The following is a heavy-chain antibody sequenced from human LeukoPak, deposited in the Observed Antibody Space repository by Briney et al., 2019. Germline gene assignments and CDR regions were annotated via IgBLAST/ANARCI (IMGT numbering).Heavy chain of an antibody. Sequence: SAKVSCKASGYTFTSYDINWVRQAPGQGLEWMGGIIPIFGTANYAQKFQGRVTITADKSTSTAYMELSSLRSEDTAVYYCARGRGYCSGGSCSTSYYYYMDVWGKGTTVTVSS. V-gene: IGHV1-69*06. J-gene: IGHJ6*03. CDR2: IIPIFGTA. CDR1: GYTFTSYD. CDR3: ARGRGYCSGGSCSTSYYYYMDV. D-gene: IGHD2-15*01.